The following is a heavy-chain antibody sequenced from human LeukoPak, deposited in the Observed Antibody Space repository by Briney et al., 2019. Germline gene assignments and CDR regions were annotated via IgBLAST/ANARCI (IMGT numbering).Heavy chain of an antibody. J-gene: IGHJ5*02. D-gene: IGHD2-21*02. Sequence: KPSETLSLTCTVSGGSISSYYWSWIRQSPGKGLEWIGYIYYSGSINYNPSLKSRVTISVDTSKNQFSLKLSSVTAADTAVYYCASRLIVVVTGNWFDPWGQGTLVTVSS. CDR3: ASRLIVVVTGNWFDP. V-gene: IGHV4-59*12. CDR2: IYYSGSI. CDR1: GGSISSYY.